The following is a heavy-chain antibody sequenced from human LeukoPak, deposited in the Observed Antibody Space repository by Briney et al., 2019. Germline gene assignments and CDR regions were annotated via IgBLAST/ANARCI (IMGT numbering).Heavy chain of an antibody. CDR1: GGSISSSSYY. Sequence: SETLSLTCTVSGGSISSSSYYWGWIRQPPGKGLEWIGSIYYSGSTYYNPSLKSRVTISVDTSKNQFSLKLSSVTAADTAVYYCARGRAGDIVVVLAAGPSGFDPWGQGTLVTVSS. CDR2: IYYSGST. D-gene: IGHD2-2*01. V-gene: IGHV4-39*01. J-gene: IGHJ5*02. CDR3: ARGRAGDIVVVLAAGPSGFDP.